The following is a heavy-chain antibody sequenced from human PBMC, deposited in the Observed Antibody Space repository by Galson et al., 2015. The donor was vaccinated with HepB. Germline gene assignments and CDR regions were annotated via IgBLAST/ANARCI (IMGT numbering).Heavy chain of an antibody. CDR1: GFTFSSYW. CDR3: ARETGPYDFWSGAYYYYMDV. J-gene: IGHJ6*03. D-gene: IGHD3-3*01. Sequence: SLRLSCAASGFTFSSYWMSWVRQAPGKGLEWVANIKQDGSEKYYVDSVKGRFTISRDNAKNSLYLQMNSLRAEDTAVYYCARETGPYDFWSGAYYYYMDVWGKGTTVTVSS. V-gene: IGHV3-7*03. CDR2: IKQDGSEK.